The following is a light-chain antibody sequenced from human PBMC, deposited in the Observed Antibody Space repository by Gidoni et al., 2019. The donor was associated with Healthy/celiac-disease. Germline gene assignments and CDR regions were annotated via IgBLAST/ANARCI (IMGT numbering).Light chain of an antibody. Sequence: EIVLTQSPGTLSLSPGERATLSCRASKSVSSSYLAWYQQKPGQAPRLLIYDASSRPTGIPARFSGSGSGTDFTLTISRLEPEDFAVYYCQQYGSSQYTFGQGTKLEIK. CDR2: DAS. J-gene: IGKJ2*01. V-gene: IGKV3-20*01. CDR3: QQYGSSQYT. CDR1: KSVSSSY.